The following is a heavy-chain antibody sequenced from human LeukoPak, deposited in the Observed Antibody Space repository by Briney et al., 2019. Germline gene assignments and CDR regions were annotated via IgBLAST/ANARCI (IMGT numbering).Heavy chain of an antibody. Sequence: ASVTVSCTASGGTFSSYAISWVRQAPGQGLEWMGGIIPIFGTANYAQKFQGRVTITADESTSTAYMELSSLRSEDTAVYYCALVATDGNYFDYWGQGTLVTVSS. D-gene: IGHD5-12*01. CDR2: IIPIFGTA. CDR1: GGTFSSYA. V-gene: IGHV1-69*01. CDR3: ALVATDGNYFDY. J-gene: IGHJ4*02.